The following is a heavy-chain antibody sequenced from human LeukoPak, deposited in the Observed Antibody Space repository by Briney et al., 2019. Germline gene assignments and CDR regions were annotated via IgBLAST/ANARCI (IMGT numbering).Heavy chain of an antibody. CDR1: GYTFTSYD. CDR3: AVPAAMSYYYYGMDV. J-gene: IGHJ6*02. D-gene: IGHD2-2*01. V-gene: IGHV1-8*01. CDR2: MNPNSGNT. Sequence: ASVKVSCKASGYTFTSYDTNWVRQATGQGLEWMGWMNPNSGNTGYAQKFQGRVTMTRNTSISTAYMELSSLRSEDTAVYYCAVPAAMSYYYYGMDVWGQGTTVTVSS.